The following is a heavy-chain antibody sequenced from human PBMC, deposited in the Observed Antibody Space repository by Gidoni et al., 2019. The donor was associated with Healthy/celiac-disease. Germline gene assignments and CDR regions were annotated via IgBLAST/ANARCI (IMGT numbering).Heavy chain of an antibody. CDR2: ICYYGSNK. CDR3: ARDGVYSSSWGDY. CDR1: GLPFSSYV. J-gene: IGHJ4*02. Sequence: QVQLVESGGGVVQPGRSLRLSCAAYGLPFSSYVMHCVRQAPGKGLEWVAVICYYGSNKYYAYSVKGRFTISRDNSKNTLYLQMNSLSAEDTAVYYCARDGVYSSSWGDYWGQGTLVTVSS. D-gene: IGHD6-13*01. V-gene: IGHV3-33*01.